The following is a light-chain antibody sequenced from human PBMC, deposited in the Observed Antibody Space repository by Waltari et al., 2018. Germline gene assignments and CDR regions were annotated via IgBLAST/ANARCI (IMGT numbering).Light chain of an antibody. CDR3: QQYGSSPPKYT. CDR2: GAS. V-gene: IGKV3-20*01. Sequence: EIVLTQSPGTLSLSPGESATLSCSANQSVSSNYLGWYQQKPGQAPRLLIYGASNRATGVPDRFSGSGSGTAFTLTISRLEPEDFAVYYCQQYGSSPPKYTFGQGTKLEI. J-gene: IGKJ2*01. CDR1: QSVSSNY.